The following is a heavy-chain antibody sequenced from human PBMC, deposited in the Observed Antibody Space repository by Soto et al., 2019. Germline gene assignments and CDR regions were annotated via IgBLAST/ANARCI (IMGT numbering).Heavy chain of an antibody. D-gene: IGHD3-10*01. CDR2: ISGSGDST. CDR1: GFTFSVYA. V-gene: IGHV3-23*01. Sequence: EVRLLESGGGLVQPGGSLRLSCAASGFTFSVYAMSWVRQAPGKGLEWVSGISGSGDSTHYADSVKGRFTVSRDNSKSMLYLQTTSLRAEDTAIYYSAKALYGGFTYWGQGTLVSVSS. J-gene: IGHJ4*02. CDR3: AKALYGGFTY.